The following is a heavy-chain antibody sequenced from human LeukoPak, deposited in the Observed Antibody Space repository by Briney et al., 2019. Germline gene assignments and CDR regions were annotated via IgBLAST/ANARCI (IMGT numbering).Heavy chain of an antibody. J-gene: IGHJ4*02. CDR1: GFTFSSYS. D-gene: IGHD5-12*01. CDR2: ISSSSSYI. Sequence: GGSLRLSCAASGFTFSSYSMNWVRQAPGKGLEWVSSISSSSSYIYYADSVKGRFTIPRDNAKNSLYLQMNSLRAEDTAVYYCASQIVATIAPHFDYWGQGTLVTVSS. V-gene: IGHV3-21*01. CDR3: ASQIVATIAPHFDY.